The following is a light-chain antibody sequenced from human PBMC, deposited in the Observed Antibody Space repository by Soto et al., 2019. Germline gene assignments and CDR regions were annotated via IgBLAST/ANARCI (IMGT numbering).Light chain of an antibody. CDR1: NIGCKS. Sequence: SYELTQPPSGSVAPGQTAKITCGGDNIGCKSVHWYQQKPGQAPVLVVSDDNDRPSGIPERFSASNSGNTATLTVSRVEDGDESDYYCQVWDTRSEHRFYVFGTGTKLTVL. J-gene: IGLJ1*01. CDR2: DDN. V-gene: IGLV3-21*02. CDR3: QVWDTRSEHRFYV.